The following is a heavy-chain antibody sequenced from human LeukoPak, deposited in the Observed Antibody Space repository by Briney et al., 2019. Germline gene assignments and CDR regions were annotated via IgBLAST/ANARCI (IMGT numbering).Heavy chain of an antibody. V-gene: IGHV4-39*01. CDR2: IYYSGTT. D-gene: IGHD3-10*01. Sequence: SETLSLTCTVSGVSISSYYWAWIRQPPGKGPEWIGSIYYSGTTYPNPSLKSRVTISVDTSKNQFSLKLSSVTAADTAVYYCARQPKSCAPGIFITGKACWFDTWGQGTLATVSP. J-gene: IGHJ5*02. CDR3: ARQPKSCAPGIFITGKACWFDT. CDR1: GVSISSYY.